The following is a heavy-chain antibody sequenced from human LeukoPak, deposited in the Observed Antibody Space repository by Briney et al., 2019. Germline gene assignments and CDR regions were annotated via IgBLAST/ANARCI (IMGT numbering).Heavy chain of an antibody. CDR3: ARGRRGWYDSSGYYFNY. D-gene: IGHD3-22*01. J-gene: IGHJ4*02. Sequence: PSETLSLTCAVYGGSFSGYYLGWIRQPPGKGPEWVGEINHSGSTNYNPSLKSRVTISVDTSKNQFSLKLSSVTAADTAVYYCARGRRGWYDSSGYYFNYWGQGTLVTVSS. V-gene: IGHV4-34*01. CDR1: GGSFSGYY. CDR2: INHSGST.